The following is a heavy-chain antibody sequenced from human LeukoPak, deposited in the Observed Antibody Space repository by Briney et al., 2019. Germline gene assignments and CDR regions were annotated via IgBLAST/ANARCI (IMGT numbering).Heavy chain of an antibody. CDR3: ARDGFGTGSN. Sequence: PGGSLRLSCAASGFTFTNFAMNWVRQAPGKGLEWVANIKQDGSEKNYVDSVKGRFIISRDNAKNSLYLQMNTLRADDTAVYYCARDGFGTGSNWGQGTLVTVSS. V-gene: IGHV3-7*03. CDR2: IKQDGSEK. J-gene: IGHJ4*02. D-gene: IGHD3-16*01. CDR1: GFTFTNFA.